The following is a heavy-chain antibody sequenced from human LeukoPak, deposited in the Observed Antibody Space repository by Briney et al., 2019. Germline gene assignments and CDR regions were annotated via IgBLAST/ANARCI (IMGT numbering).Heavy chain of an antibody. CDR1: GFIFSNYG. Sequence: GGSLRLSCAASGFIFSNYGMHWVRQAPGKGLEWVAVISYDGSDKYYADSVKGRFTISRDNSKDTLYLQMNSLRSDDTAVYYCARVSSRRDGLKMHQKLEELGSLKYGMDVWGQGTTVTVSS. CDR2: ISYDGSDK. D-gene: IGHD3-3*01. CDR3: ARVSSRRDGLKMHQKLEELGSLKYGMDV. J-gene: IGHJ6*02. V-gene: IGHV3-30*03.